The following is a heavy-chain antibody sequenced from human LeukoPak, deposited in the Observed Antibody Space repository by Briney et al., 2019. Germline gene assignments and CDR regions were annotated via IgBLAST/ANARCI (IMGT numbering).Heavy chain of an antibody. CDR1: DYSISSGYY. Sequence: SETLSLTCAVSDYSISSGYYWGWIRQPPGKGLEWIGSIFHSGSTYYNPSLKSRVNMSVDTSKNQISLKLSSVTAADTAVYYCARASGSYGSGSYYYYGMDVWGKGTTVTVSS. D-gene: IGHD3-10*01. CDR3: ARASGSYGSGSYYYYGMDV. CDR2: IFHSGST. V-gene: IGHV4-38-2*01. J-gene: IGHJ6*04.